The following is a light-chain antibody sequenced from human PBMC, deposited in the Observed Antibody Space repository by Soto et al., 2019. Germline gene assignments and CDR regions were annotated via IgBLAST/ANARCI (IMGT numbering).Light chain of an antibody. CDR2: DAS. V-gene: IGKV3-11*01. CDR3: HQRQSWPRT. J-gene: IGKJ1*01. Sequence: EIVMTQSPATLSVSPGERATLSCRASQSISSKLAWYQQKPGQAPRLLIYDASNRATGIPARFSGSGSGTDFTLTISSLEPEDFALYYCHQRQSWPRTFGQGTKVDIK. CDR1: QSISSK.